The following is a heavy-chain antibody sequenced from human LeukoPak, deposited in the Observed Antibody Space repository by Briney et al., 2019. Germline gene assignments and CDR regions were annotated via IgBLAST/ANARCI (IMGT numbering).Heavy chain of an antibody. CDR2: INHSGST. CDR1: GGSFSGYY. D-gene: IGHD3-10*01. J-gene: IGHJ5*02. V-gene: IGHV4-34*01. CDR3: ARGFGARSCWFDP. Sequence: SETLSLTCAVYGGSFSGYYWSWIRQPPGKGLEWIGEINHSGSTNYNPSLKSRVTISVDTSKNQFSLKLSSVTAADTAVYYCARGFGARSCWFDPWGQGTLVTVSS.